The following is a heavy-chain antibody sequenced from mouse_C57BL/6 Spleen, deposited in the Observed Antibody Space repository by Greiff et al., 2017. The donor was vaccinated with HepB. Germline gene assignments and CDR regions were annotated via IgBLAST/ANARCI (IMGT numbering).Heavy chain of an antibody. Sequence: EVMLVESGGGLVQPGGSLSLSCAASGFTFTDYYMSWVRQPPGKALEWLGFIRNKANGYTTEYSASVKGRFTISRDNSQSILYLQMNALRAEDSATYYGARSPGWLDYWGQGTTLTVSS. V-gene: IGHV7-3*01. CDR3: ARSPGWLDY. CDR2: IRNKANGYTT. CDR1: GFTFTDYY. J-gene: IGHJ2*01. D-gene: IGHD3-1*01.